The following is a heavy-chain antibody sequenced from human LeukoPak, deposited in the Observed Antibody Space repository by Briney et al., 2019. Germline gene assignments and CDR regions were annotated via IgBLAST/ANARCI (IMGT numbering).Heavy chain of an antibody. CDR2: INPNSGGT. CDR1: GYTFTGYY. D-gene: IGHD3-9*01. CDR3: ARGSVRYFDWLLLGRSADAFDI. V-gene: IGHV1-2*02. Sequence: ASVKVSCKASGYTFTGYYMHWVRQAPGQGLEWMGWINPNSGGTNYAQKFQGRVTMTRDTSASTAYMELSSLRSEDMAVYYCARGSVRYFDWLLLGRSADAFDIWGQGTMVTVSS. J-gene: IGHJ3*02.